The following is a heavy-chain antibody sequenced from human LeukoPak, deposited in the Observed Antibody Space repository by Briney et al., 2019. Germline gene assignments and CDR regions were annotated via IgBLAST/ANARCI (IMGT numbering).Heavy chain of an antibody. J-gene: IGHJ4*02. CDR1: GFTFSSYG. CDR2: IWYDGSNK. Sequence: PGRSLRLSCAASGFTFSSYGMHWVRQAPGKGLEWVAVIWYDGSNKYYADSVKGRFTISRDNSKNTLYLQMNSLRAEDTAVYYCASGSGYSYGYGVDYWGQGTLVTVSS. D-gene: IGHD5-18*01. CDR3: ASGSGYSYGYGVDY. V-gene: IGHV3-33*01.